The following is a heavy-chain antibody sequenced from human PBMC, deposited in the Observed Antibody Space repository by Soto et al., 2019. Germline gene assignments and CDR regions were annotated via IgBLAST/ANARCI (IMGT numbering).Heavy chain of an antibody. CDR2: INPNGGDT. V-gene: IGHV1-2*04. Sequence: QVQLVQSGAEVKKPWASVKVSCKASGYTFTGDDIHWVRQAPGQGLEWMGWINPNGGDTNYTQKFQDWVNMTRDTSIRKASMELGRLKSVDKGVYYCARGTCLGRFGPWGQGTLVTVSS. D-gene: IGHD1-7*01. J-gene: IGHJ5*02. CDR1: GYTFTGDD. CDR3: ARGTCLGRFGP.